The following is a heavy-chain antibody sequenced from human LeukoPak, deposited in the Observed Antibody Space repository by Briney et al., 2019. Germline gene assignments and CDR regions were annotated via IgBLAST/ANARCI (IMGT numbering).Heavy chain of an antibody. D-gene: IGHD2-2*01. CDR3: AREALGYCSSTSCYVWFDP. V-gene: IGHV1-18*04. CDR1: VYTFTSYG. CDR2: ISAYNGNT. J-gene: IGHJ5*02. Sequence: GASVKVSCKASVYTFTSYGISWVRQAPGQGLEWMGWISAYNGNTNYTQKLQGRVTMTTDTSTSTAYMELRSLRSDDTAVYYCAREALGYCSSTSCYVWFDPWGQGTLVTVSS.